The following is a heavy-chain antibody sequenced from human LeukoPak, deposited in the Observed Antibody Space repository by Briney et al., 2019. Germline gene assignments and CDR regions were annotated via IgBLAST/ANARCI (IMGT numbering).Heavy chain of an antibody. V-gene: IGHV1-69*05. CDR1: GGTFSSYA. Sequence: SVKVSCKASGGTFSSYAISWVRQAPGQGLEWMGGIIPIFGTANYAQKLQGRVTMTTDTSTSTAYMELRSLRSDDTAVYYCARAGYCSSTSCPHDAFDIWGQGTMVTVSS. CDR3: ARAGYCSSTSCPHDAFDI. J-gene: IGHJ3*02. CDR2: IIPIFGTA. D-gene: IGHD2-2*01.